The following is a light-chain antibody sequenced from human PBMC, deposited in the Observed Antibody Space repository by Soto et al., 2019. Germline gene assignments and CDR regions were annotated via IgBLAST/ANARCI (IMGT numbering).Light chain of an antibody. CDR1: QSLRSN. V-gene: IGKV3-15*01. J-gene: IGKJ4*01. Sequence: EIVMTQSPATLSVSPGERATLSCRASQSLRSNLAWYQQKPGQAPRLLIYGPSTRATGIPARFSGSGSGTEFTLTISSLQPEDFAVYYCQQYIDWPLTFGGETKVDIK. CDR2: GPS. CDR3: QQYIDWPLT.